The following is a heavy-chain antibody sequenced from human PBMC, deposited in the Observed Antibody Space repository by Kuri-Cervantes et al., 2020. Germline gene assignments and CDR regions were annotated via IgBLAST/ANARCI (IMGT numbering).Heavy chain of an antibody. J-gene: IGHJ4*02. CDR1: GGSVSSGSYY. V-gene: IGHV4-61*01. Sequence: SETLSLTCTVSGGSVSSGSYYWSWVRQPPGKGLEWIGEIYHSGSTNYNPSLKSRVTISVDKSKNQFSLKLSSVTAADTAVYYCARAIHGPFDYWGQGTLVTVSS. CDR3: ARAIHGPFDY. D-gene: IGHD5-18*01. CDR2: IYHSGST.